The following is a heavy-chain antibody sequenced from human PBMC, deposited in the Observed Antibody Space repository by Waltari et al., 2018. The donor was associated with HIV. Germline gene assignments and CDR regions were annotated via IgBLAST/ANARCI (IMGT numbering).Heavy chain of an antibody. V-gene: IGHV1-2*02. J-gene: IGHJ6*02. D-gene: IGHD2-15*01. CDR2: INPNSGGT. CDR3: ARDLVARLRILSYNYYGMDV. CDR1: GYKFTDYL. Sequence: QEQLVQSGAAVKKPGASMKVSCKAVGYKFTDYLIHWVRQAPGHGLEWMGWINPNSGGTKFPPKFQGRVTMTRDTSTSTVYLEMRRLRSDDTATYYCARDLVARLRILSYNYYGMDVWGQGTTVTVSS.